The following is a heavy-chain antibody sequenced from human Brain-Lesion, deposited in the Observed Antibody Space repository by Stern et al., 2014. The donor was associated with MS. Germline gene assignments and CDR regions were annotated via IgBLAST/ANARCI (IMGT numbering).Heavy chain of an antibody. J-gene: IGHJ4*02. CDR2: FDPEDGET. V-gene: IGHV1-24*01. D-gene: IGHD1-26*01. CDR3: ATLSPGAGGNYYRHFDY. Sequence: QVQLVSGAEVKKPGASVKVSCKVSGYTLTELSMHWVRQAPRKGLEWMGGFDPEDGETIYAQKFQGRVTMTEDTSTDTAYMELSSLRSEDTAVYYCATLSPGAGGNYYRHFDYWGQGTLVTVSS. CDR1: GYTLTELS.